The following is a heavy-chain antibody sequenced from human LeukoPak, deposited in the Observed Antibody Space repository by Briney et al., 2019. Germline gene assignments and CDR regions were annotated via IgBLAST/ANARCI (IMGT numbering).Heavy chain of an antibody. CDR3: ARDMVD. J-gene: IGHJ4*02. CDR2: INIAGSVT. D-gene: IGHD2-15*01. Sequence: GGSLRLSCAASGFNFSNYWMHWVRQAPGKGLEWVSRINIAGSVTTYADSVKGRFTISRDNAKKTLYLQMNSLRAEDTAVYYCARDMVDWGQGTLVTVSS. V-gene: IGHV3-74*01. CDR1: GFNFSNYW.